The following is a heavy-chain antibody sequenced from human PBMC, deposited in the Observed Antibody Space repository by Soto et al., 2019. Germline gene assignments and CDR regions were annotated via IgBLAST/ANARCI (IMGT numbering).Heavy chain of an antibody. CDR3: TRDLVVVRAFDV. D-gene: IGHD2-15*01. CDR2: IRSKASGWTT. CDR1: GFTFGDHA. J-gene: IGHJ3*01. Sequence: EVQLVESGGDLVQPGRSLRLSCTTSGFTFGDHAMSWLRQAPGKGLEWISFIRSKASGWTTEYAASVKGRFSISSDDSTSVAYLQMNSLTTEYTAGYYCTRDLVVVRAFDVGGQGTMVIVSS. V-gene: IGHV3-49*03.